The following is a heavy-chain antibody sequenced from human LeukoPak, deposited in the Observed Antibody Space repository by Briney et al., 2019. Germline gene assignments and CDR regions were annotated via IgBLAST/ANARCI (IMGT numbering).Heavy chain of an antibody. Sequence: GTSVKVSCKASGFTFTSSAVQWVRQARGPRLEWIGWIVVGSGNTNYAQKFQERVTVTRDMSTSTAYMELSSLRSEDTAVYYCAAVFAAAGTYYYYYGMDVWGKGTTVTVSS. CDR1: GFTFTSSA. V-gene: IGHV1-58*01. D-gene: IGHD6-13*01. CDR3: AAVFAAAGTYYYYYGMDV. J-gene: IGHJ6*04. CDR2: IVVGSGNT.